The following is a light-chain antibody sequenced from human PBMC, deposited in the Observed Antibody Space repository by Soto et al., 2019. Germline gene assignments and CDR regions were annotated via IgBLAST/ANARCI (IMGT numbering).Light chain of an antibody. V-gene: IGLV1-47*01. CDR2: RNN. CDR1: SSNIGSNY. Sequence: QSVLTQPPSASGTPGQRVTISCSGSSSNIGSNYVYWYRQLQGTAPNLLVFRNNQRPSGVPDRFSGSKSGTSASLAISGLRSEDEADYYCALWDDNLSGVFGGGTKLTVL. CDR3: ALWDDNLSGV. J-gene: IGLJ3*02.